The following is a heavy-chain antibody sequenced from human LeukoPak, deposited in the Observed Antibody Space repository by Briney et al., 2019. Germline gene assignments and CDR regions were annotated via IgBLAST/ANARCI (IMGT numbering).Heavy chain of an antibody. V-gene: IGHV1-46*01. D-gene: IGHD5-12*01. CDR1: GDTFTSYY. Sequence: ASVKVSCKASGDTFTSYYIHWMRQAPGQGLEWLGMITPNIGSTTYAQQFQGRITMTSDKSTSTVYMDLSSLRSDDTAVYYCARDTGGGKWLIQRWGQGALVIVSS. CDR3: ARDTGGGKWLIQR. J-gene: IGHJ4*02. CDR2: ITPNIGST.